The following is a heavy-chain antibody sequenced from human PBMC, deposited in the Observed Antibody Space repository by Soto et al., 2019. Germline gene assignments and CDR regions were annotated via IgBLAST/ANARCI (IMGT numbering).Heavy chain of an antibody. CDR1: GFTFSSYA. CDR2: ISGSGGST. V-gene: IGHV3-23*01. Sequence: EVQLLESGGGLVQPGGSLRLSCAASGFTFSSYAMRWVRQAPVKGLEWVSAISGSGGSTYYADSVKGRFTISRDNSKNTLYLQMNRLRAEDTAVYYCARRGSGRYYDYWGQGNLVTVSS. D-gene: IGHD1-26*01. CDR3: ARRGSGRYYDY. J-gene: IGHJ4*02.